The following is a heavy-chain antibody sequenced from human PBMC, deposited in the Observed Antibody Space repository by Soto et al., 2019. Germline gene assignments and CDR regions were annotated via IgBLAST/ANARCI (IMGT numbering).Heavy chain of an antibody. CDR1: GYTFTSYY. CDR3: ARELQITMIVVDYYYYYGMDV. CDR2: INPSGGST. D-gene: IGHD3-22*01. J-gene: IGHJ6*02. Sequence: QVQLVQSGAEVKKPGASVKVSCKASGYTFTSYYMHWVRQAPGQGLEWMGIINPSGGSTSYAQKYQGGVTTTRGTSTRTIDMEQMSLRSADAAVVYCARELQITMIVVDYYYYYGMDVWGQGTTVTVSS. V-gene: IGHV1-46*03.